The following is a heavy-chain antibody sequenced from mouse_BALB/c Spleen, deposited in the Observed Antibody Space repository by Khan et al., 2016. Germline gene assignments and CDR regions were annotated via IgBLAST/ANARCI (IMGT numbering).Heavy chain of an antibody. CDR2: IRSKSNNYAT. Sequence: EVQLVESGGGLVQPKGSLKLSCAASGFTFNTYAMNWVRQAPGKGLEWVARIRSKSNNYATYHADSVKDRFTISRDDSQSMLYLQMNNLKTEDTAMYYCVRQRLLTPYWYFDVGGAGTTVTVSS. CDR3: VRQRLLTPYWYFDV. CDR1: GFTFNTYA. J-gene: IGHJ1*01. V-gene: IGHV10-1*02. D-gene: IGHD2-3*01.